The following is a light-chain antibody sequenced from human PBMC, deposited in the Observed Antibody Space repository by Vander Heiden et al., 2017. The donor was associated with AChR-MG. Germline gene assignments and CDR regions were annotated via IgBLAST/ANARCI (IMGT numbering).Light chain of an antibody. CDR3: SSYTSSSTLV. Sequence: QSALTQPASVSGSPGQSLTISCTGPSSYVGGYNYVSWYQQNSGKAPKLMIYDVSNRTSGVSNRFSVSKSGNTASLTISGLQAEDEADYYCSSYTSSSTLVFGGGTKLTVL. CDR2: DVS. CDR1: SSYVGGYNY. J-gene: IGLJ2*01. V-gene: IGLV2-14*03.